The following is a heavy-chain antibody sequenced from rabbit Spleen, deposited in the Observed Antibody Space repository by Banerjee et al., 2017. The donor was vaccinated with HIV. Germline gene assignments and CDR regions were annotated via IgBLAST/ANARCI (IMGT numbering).Heavy chain of an antibody. D-gene: IGHD4-1*01. CDR2: ISNRYGSA. J-gene: IGHJ4*01. CDR1: GFSFSSDYD. V-gene: IGHV1S45*01. Sequence: QEQLEESGGDLVKPGASLTLACTTSGFSFSSDYDMCWVRQAPGKGLEWIGCISNRYGSAWYANWAKGRFSCSRTSSTTVTLQMTSLTAADTAAYFCAREVGGIVPFDLWGPGPSSPS. CDR3: AREVGGIVPFDL.